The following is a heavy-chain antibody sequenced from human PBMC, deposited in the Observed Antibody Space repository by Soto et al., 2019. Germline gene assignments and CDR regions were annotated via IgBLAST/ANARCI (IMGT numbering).Heavy chain of an antibody. D-gene: IGHD3-16*01. Sequence: QVQLQESGPGLVKPSETLSLSCSVSGGSISGHYWCWVRLTPGKGLEWIGYMYYSGSTNYNPSLKSRVTISVDTSKNHFSLRLTSVTAADTAVYYCARGPYYDLIWNYYYMDVWGKGTTVTVSS. V-gene: IGHV4-59*08. CDR3: ARGPYYDLIWNYYYMDV. J-gene: IGHJ6*03. CDR2: MYYSGST. CDR1: GGSISGHY.